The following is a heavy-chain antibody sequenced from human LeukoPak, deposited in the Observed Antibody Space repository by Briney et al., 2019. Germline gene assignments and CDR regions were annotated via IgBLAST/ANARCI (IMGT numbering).Heavy chain of an antibody. D-gene: IGHD5-24*01. V-gene: IGHV4-59*08. CDR3: ASLRRDGYNLYYFDY. Sequence: SETLSLTCTVSGGSISSYYWSWIRQPPGKGLEWIGYIYYSGSTNYNPSLKSRVTISVDTSTNQFSLKLSSVTAADTAVYYCASLRRDGYNLYYFDYWGQGTLVTVSS. CDR2: IYYSGST. CDR1: GGSISSYY. J-gene: IGHJ4*02.